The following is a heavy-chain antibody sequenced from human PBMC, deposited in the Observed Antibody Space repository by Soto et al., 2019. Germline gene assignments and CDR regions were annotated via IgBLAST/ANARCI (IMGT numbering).Heavy chain of an antibody. J-gene: IGHJ4*02. V-gene: IGHV4-59*01. CDR1: GGSISSYY. Sequence: SETLSLTCTVSGGSISSYYWSWIRQPPGKGLEWIGYIYYSGSTNYNPSLKSRVTISVDTSKNQFSLKLRSVTAADTAVYYCARVRPPEYSSGWYFDYWGQGTLVTVSS. D-gene: IGHD6-19*01. CDR2: IYYSGST. CDR3: ARVRPPEYSSGWYFDY.